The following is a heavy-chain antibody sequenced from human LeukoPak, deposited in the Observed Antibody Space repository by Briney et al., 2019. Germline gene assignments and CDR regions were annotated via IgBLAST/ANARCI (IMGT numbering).Heavy chain of an antibody. CDR3: ARHRTRRGLVDAFDI. V-gene: IGHV4-38-2*01. CDR2: IYHSWSI. J-gene: IGHJ3*02. Sequence: SETQSLTCALSGYSIRSGYYWGWLRQPPGKGLEWIGSIYHSWSIYYNPSLKSRVTISVDTSKNQFSLKLSYVTAADTAVYYCARHRTRRGLVDAFDIWGQGTMVTVSS. CDR1: GYSIRSGYY. D-gene: IGHD6-6*01.